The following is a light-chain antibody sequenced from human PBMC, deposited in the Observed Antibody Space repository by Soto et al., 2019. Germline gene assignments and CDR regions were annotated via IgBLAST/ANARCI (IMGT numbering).Light chain of an antibody. J-gene: IGLJ2*01. V-gene: IGLV2-14*03. CDR3: SSYTGSSTLV. Sequence: QSVLTQPASVSGSPGQSITSSCTGTSSDVGGYKYVSWYQQHPGKAPKLMIYDVTNRPSGVSNRFSGSKSGNTASLTISGLQADDEADYYCSSYTGSSTLVFGGGTKLTVL. CDR2: DVT. CDR1: SSDVGGYKY.